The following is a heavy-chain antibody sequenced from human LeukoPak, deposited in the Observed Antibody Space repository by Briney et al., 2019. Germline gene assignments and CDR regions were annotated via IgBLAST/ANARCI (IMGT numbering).Heavy chain of an antibody. V-gene: IGHV4-39*07. CDR3: ARGYCSSTSCYVVDWFDP. J-gene: IGHJ5*02. D-gene: IGHD2-2*01. CDR1: GGSLSSSSYY. CDR2: IYETGST. Sequence: SETLSLTCSVSGGSLSSSSYYWGWIRQPPGRGLEWIGNIYETGSTNYNPSLKSRVTTSVDTSKNQFSLKLSSVTAADTAVYYCARGYCSSTSCYVVDWFDPWGQGTLVTVSS.